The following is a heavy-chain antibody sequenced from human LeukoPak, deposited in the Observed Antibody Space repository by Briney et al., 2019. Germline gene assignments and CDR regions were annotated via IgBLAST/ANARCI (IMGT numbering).Heavy chain of an antibody. D-gene: IGHD5-18*01. V-gene: IGHV3-9*02. CDR2: IYWSSSGT. CDR1: GFNSEDHA. CDR3: ARDGRGYTYGNDF. J-gene: IGHJ4*02. Sequence: GGSLRLSCVVSGFNSEDHAMHWVRQAPGKGLEWVSGIYWSSSGTGYADSVKGRFTISRDNAKKSLFLQMNSLRAEDTAVYYCARDGRGYTYGNDFWGQGTLVTVSS.